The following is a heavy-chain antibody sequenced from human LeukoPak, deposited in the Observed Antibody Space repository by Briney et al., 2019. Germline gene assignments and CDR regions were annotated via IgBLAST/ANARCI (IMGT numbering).Heavy chain of an antibody. CDR3: ARTRRYFDY. V-gene: IGHV3-33*01. CDR1: GFNFGSDA. J-gene: IGHJ4*02. CDR2: IWSDGSND. Sequence: PGGSLRLSCTASGFNFGSDAMHWVRQAPGKGLEWVAFIWSDGSNDHYADSVKGRFTISRDNAKNSLYLQMNSLRDEDTAVYYCARTRRYFDYWGQGTLVTVSS. D-gene: IGHD6-25*01.